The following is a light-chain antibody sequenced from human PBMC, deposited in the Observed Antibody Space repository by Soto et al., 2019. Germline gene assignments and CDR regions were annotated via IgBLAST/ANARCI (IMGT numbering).Light chain of an antibody. CDR3: QQYGSSPGWT. CDR2: GAS. CDR1: QSVSSSY. Sequence: EIVLTQSPGTLSLSPGERATLSCRASQSVSSSYLAWYQQKPGQAPRLLIYGASSRATGIPDRFSGSGSGTDFTLTISRLEPEDFAVYYCQQYGSSPGWTFGQGTKVDNK. V-gene: IGKV3-20*01. J-gene: IGKJ1*01.